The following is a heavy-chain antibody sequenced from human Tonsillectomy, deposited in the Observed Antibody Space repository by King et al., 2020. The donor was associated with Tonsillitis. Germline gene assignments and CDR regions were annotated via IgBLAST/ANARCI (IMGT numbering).Heavy chain of an antibody. CDR1: GDSISSSTYY. D-gene: IGHD4-17*01. J-gene: IGHJ4*02. V-gene: IGHV4-39*01. CDR2: SYYSGST. CDR3: ARLGGVRDSDYGGGFDY. Sequence: QLQESVPGLVKPSETLSLACTVSGDSISSSTYYWGWIRQPPGKVLEWIGRSYYSGSTYYNQSLKIRVTISVDTAKNQFSLKLSSVTDADTAVYYCARLGGVRDSDYGGGFDYWGQGTLVTVSS.